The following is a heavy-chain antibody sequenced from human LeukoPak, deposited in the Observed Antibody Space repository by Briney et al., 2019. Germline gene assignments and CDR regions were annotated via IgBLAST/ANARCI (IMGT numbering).Heavy chain of an antibody. V-gene: IGHV3-30*02. Sequence: GGSLRLSCGSCGFIHSRYRIHWVRQPRARGLAGVGFIEYDGSNKYAADAARGRFTLSRDNSKDTLYLQMNSMRAEDAAVYYCAKRGGTTVTTSNFHMDVWGKGTTVTVSS. J-gene: IGHJ6*03. D-gene: IGHD4-17*01. CDR1: GFIHSRYR. CDR2: IEYDGSNK. CDR3: AKRGGTTVTTSNFHMDV.